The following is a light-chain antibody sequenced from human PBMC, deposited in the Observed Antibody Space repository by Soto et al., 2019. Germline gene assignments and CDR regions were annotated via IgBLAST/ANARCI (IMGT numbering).Light chain of an antibody. V-gene: IGKV1-39*01. J-gene: IGKJ1*01. Sequence: DIQMTQSPSSLSASVGDRVTITCRASQSISSYINWYQQKPGKAPKLLIYAASSLQSGVPSKFSGSASGTDFTLTISSLQSEDFGVYYCQQYGSSHRTFGQGTKVDIK. CDR3: QQYGSSHRT. CDR2: AAS. CDR1: QSISSY.